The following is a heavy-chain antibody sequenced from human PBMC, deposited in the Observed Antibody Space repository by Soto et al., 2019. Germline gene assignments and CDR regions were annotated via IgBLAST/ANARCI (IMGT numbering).Heavy chain of an antibody. Sequence: GGSLRLSCAASGFTFSTYAMNWVRQAPGKGLEWVAGISPSDGDTSYADSVKGRFTISRDNSKDTLYLQMNSLRAGDTAVYYCAKCSSTAHYYGMDVWGQGPRSPSP. CDR2: ISPSDGDT. CDR3: AKCSSTAHYYGMDV. V-gene: IGHV3-23*01. D-gene: IGHD2-2*01. J-gene: IGHJ6*02. CDR1: GFTFSTYA.